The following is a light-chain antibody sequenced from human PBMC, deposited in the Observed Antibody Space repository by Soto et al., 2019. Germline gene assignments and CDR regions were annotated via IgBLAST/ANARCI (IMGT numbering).Light chain of an antibody. CDR2: GNS. Sequence: QSVLPQPPSVSGAPGQRVTISCTGSSSNIGAGYDVHWYQQLPGTAPKLLIYGNSNRPSGVPDRFSGSKSGTSASLAITGLHAEDEADYYCQSYDSSLSGVVFGGGTKLTVL. CDR1: SSNIGAGYD. CDR3: QSYDSSLSGVV. V-gene: IGLV1-40*01. J-gene: IGLJ2*01.